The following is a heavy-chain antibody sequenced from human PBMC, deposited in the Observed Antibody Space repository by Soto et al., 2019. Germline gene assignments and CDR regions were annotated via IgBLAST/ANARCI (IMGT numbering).Heavy chain of an antibody. CDR2: INPNSGGT. CDR1: GYTFTGYY. V-gene: IGHV1-2*04. D-gene: IGHD6-6*01. CDR3: ARETYSSSSPYYYYGMDV. Sequence: GASVKVSCKASGYTFTGYYMHCVRQAPGQGLEWMGWINPNSGGTNYAQKFQGWVTMTRDTSTSTAYMELSRLRSDDTAVYYCARETYSSSSPYYYYGMDVWGQGTTVTVSS. J-gene: IGHJ6*02.